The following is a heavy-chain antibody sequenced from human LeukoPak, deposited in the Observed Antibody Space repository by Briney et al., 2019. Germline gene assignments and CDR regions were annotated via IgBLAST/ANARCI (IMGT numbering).Heavy chain of an antibody. J-gene: IGHJ4*02. Sequence: ASVKVSCKASGYTFTSYYMHWVRQAPGQGLEWMGLINPSGGSTSYAQKFQGRVTMTRDMSTSTVYMELSSLRSEDTAVYYCASEGIAVAGREVYWGQGTLVTVSS. CDR1: GYTFTSYY. CDR3: ASEGIAVAGREVY. V-gene: IGHV1-46*01. D-gene: IGHD6-19*01. CDR2: INPSGGST.